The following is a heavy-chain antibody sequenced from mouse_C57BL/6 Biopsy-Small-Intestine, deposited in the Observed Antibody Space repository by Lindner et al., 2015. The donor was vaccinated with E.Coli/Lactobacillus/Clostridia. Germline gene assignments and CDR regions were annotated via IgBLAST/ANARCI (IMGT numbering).Heavy chain of an antibody. CDR3: ARVQPYSGYDQPAFDI. J-gene: IGHJ3*01. Sequence: SVKVSCKASGGTFISYAISWVRQAPGQRLEWMGGILPIFRTPNYAQKFLGRVTVTADESTSTAYLEMSSLRSEDTAVYYCARVQPYSGYDQPAFDIWGQGTMVTVSS. V-gene: IGHV1-81*01. CDR2: ILPIFRTP. D-gene: IGHD1-1*01. CDR1: GGTFISYA.